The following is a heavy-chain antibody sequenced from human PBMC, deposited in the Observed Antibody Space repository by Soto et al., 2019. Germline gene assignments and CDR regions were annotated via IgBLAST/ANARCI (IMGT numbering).Heavy chain of an antibody. D-gene: IGHD3-9*01. J-gene: IGHJ4*02. CDR3: ARAVPQLRYFDWLPATSGYYFDY. V-gene: IGHV3-7*01. CDR2: IKQDGSEK. CDR1: GFTFSSYC. Sequence: PGGSLRLSCAASGFTFSSYCMSWARQALGKGQEWVANIKQDGSEKYYVDSVEGRFTISRDNAKNSLYLQMNSLRAEDTAVYYCARAVPQLRYFDWLPATSGYYFDYWGQGTLVTVSS.